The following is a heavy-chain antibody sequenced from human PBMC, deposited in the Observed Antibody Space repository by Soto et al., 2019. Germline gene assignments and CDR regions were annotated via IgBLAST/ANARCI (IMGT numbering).Heavy chain of an antibody. J-gene: IGHJ6*02. V-gene: IGHV4-30-4*01. CDR1: GGSVSNGDYY. Sequence: PSETLSLTCTVSGGSVSNGDYYWSWIRQPPGKGLEWIGYIYYSGSTYYNPSLKSRVTISVDTSKNQFSLKLSSVTAADTAVYYCARVGYSYDRYYYYGMDVWGQGTTVTVSS. CDR3: ARVGYSYDRYYYYGMDV. CDR2: IYYSGST. D-gene: IGHD5-18*01.